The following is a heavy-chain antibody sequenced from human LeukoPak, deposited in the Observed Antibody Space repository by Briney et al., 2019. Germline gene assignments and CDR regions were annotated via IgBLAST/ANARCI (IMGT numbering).Heavy chain of an antibody. D-gene: IGHD6-19*01. J-gene: IGHJ4*02. Sequence: PSETLSLTCTVSGGSISSYYWSWIRQPPGKGLEWIGYIYYSGSTNYNPSLKSRVTISVDTSKNQFTLKLSSVTAADTAVYYCARGGGYSSGWYLFDQLDYWGQGTLVTVSS. V-gene: IGHV4-59*01. CDR2: IYYSGST. CDR1: GGSISSYY. CDR3: ARGGGYSSGWYLFDQLDY.